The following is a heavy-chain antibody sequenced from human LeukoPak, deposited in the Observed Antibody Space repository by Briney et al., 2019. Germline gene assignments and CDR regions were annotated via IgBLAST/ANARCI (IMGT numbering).Heavy chain of an antibody. Sequence: GGSLRPSCAASGLTFSSYGMHWVRQAPGKGLEWVAFIRYDGSNKYYADSVKGRFTISRDNSKNTLYLQMNSLRAEDTAVYYCAKEPSATVVTDCWGQGTLVTVSS. CDR3: AKEPSATVVTDC. CDR1: GLTFSSYG. CDR2: IRYDGSNK. V-gene: IGHV3-30*02. D-gene: IGHD4-23*01. J-gene: IGHJ4*02.